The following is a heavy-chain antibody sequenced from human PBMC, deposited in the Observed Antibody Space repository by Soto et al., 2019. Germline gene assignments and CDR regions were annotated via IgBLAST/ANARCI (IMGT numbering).Heavy chain of an antibody. D-gene: IGHD3-22*01. CDR2: VYHSGGT. J-gene: IGHJ4*02. CDR3: ARDLDSSGEAY. V-gene: IGHV4-38-2*02. Sequence: PSETLSLTCTVSGYSISSGYYWAWIRQPPGKGLEWIGSVYHSGGTCYNPSLKSRLTVSMDTSKNQFSLKLTSVTAADTAVYFCARDLDSSGEAYWGQGTLVTVSS. CDR1: GYSISSGYY.